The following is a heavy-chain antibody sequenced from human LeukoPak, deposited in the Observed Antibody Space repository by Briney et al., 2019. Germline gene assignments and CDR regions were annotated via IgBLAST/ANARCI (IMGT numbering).Heavy chain of an antibody. V-gene: IGHV3-7*03. CDR1: GFTFSSYW. CDR3: ATYGDFYYYGMDV. J-gene: IGHJ6*02. CDR2: IKQDGSEK. D-gene: IGHD4-17*01. Sequence: PGGSLRLSCAASGFTFSSYWMSWVRHAPGKGLEWLANIKQDGSEKYYVDSVKGRFTISRDNAKNSLYLQMNSLRAEDTAVYYCATYGDFYYYGMDVWGQGTTVTVSS.